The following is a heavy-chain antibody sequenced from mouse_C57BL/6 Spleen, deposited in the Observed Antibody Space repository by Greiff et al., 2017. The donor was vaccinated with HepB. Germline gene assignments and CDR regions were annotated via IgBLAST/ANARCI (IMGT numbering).Heavy chain of an antibody. Sequence: EVHLVESGGGLVKPGGSLKLSCAASGFTFSDYGMHWVRQAPEKGLEWVAYISSGSSTIYYADTVKGRFTISRDNAKNTLFLQMTSLRSEDTAMYYCARPGDYGLDYWGQGTTLTVSS. CDR2: ISSGSSTI. D-gene: IGHD2-4*01. V-gene: IGHV5-17*01. CDR1: GFTFSDYG. CDR3: ARPGDYGLDY. J-gene: IGHJ2*01.